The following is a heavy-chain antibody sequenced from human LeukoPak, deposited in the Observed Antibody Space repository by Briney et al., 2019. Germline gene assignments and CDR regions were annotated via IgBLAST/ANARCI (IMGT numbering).Heavy chain of an antibody. CDR2: IIPIFGTA. CDR1: GGTFSSYA. J-gene: IGHJ4*02. D-gene: IGHD3-10*01. CDR3: AREGTMVRGVIHYYFDY. Sequence: GSSVKVSCKASGGTFSSYAISWVRQAPGQGLEWMGGIIPIFGTANYAQKFQGRVTITTDESTSTAYMELGSLRSEDTAVYYCAREGTMVRGVIHYYFDYWGQGTLVTVSS. V-gene: IGHV1-69*05.